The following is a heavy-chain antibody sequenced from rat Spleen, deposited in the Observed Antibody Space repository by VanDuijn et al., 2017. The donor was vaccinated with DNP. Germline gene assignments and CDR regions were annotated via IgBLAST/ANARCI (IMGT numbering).Heavy chain of an antibody. CDR2: ISTSGGST. CDR1: GFTFSNYD. Sequence: EVQLVESGGGLVQPGRSLKLSCAASGFTFSNYDMAWVRQAPTKGLEWVASISTSGGSTYYRDSVKGRFTVSRDNAYSTLYLQMDSLRSEDTATYYCTTDIDYFHYWGQGVMVTVSS. V-gene: IGHV5-27*01. J-gene: IGHJ2*01. CDR3: TTDIDYFHY.